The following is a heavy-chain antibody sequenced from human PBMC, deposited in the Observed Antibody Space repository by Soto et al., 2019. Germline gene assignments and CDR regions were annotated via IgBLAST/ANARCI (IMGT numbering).Heavy chain of an antibody. CDR2: ISYDGSNK. V-gene: IGHV3-30*18. CDR3: AKGWRQLVRDTYGMDV. CDR1: GFTFSTYG. Sequence: QVQLVESGGGVVQPGRSLRLSCAAYGFTFSTYGMHWVRQAPGKGLEWVAVISYDGSNKYYADSVKGRFTISRDNSKNTLYLQMNSLRAEDTAVYYCAKGWRQLVRDTYGMDVWGQGTTVTVSS. J-gene: IGHJ6*02. D-gene: IGHD6-13*01.